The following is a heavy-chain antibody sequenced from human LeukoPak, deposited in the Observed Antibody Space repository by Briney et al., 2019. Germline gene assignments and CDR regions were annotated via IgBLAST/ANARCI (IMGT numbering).Heavy chain of an antibody. V-gene: IGHV4-34*01. CDR1: GGSFSGYY. D-gene: IGHD3-9*01. CDR2: INHSGST. CDR3: ARTGGPGYDILTGYYPAEYFQH. Sequence: TSETLSLTCAVYGGSFSGYYWSWIRQPPGKGLEWIGEINHSGSTNYNPSLKGRVTISVDTSKNQFSLKLSSVTAADTAVYYCARTGGPGYDILTGYYPAEYFQHWGQGTLVTVSS. J-gene: IGHJ1*01.